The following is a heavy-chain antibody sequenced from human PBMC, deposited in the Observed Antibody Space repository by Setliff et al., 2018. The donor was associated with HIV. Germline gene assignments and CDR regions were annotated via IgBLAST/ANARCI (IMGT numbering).Heavy chain of an antibody. Sequence: PSETLSLTCAVSGVSVNNDDDYWGWIRQPPGKGLEWIAIIHQSGTAHKRPSLKSRVTISIDTSENLFSLKLSGVTAADTAIYYCARQVGKGKWYLDSWGNGTLVTVSS. CDR1: GVSVNNDDDY. CDR2: IHQSGTA. D-gene: IGHD1-26*01. V-gene: IGHV4-39*01. J-gene: IGHJ4*01. CDR3: ARQVGKGKWYLDS.